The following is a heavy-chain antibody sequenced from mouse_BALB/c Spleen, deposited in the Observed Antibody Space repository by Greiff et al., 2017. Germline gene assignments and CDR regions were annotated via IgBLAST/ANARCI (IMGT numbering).Heavy chain of an antibody. J-gene: IGHJ4*01. D-gene: IGHD2-4*01. CDR2: ISSGSSTI. Sequence: EVKLMEPGGGLVQPGGSRKLSCAASGFTFSSFGMHWVRQAPEKGLEWVAYISSGSSTIYYADTVKGRFTISRDNPKNTLFLQMTSLRSEDTAMYYCARSTMIYYYAMDYWGQGTSVTVSS. V-gene: IGHV5-17*02. CDR1: GFTFSSFG. CDR3: ARSTMIYYYAMDY.